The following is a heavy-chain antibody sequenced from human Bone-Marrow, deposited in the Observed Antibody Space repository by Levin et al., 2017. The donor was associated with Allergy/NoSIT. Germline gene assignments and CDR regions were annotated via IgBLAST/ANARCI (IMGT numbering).Heavy chain of an antibody. D-gene: IGHD3-10*01. CDR2: IYYSGST. J-gene: IGHJ5*02. CDR1: GDSISSGGYY. Sequence: PSETLSLTCSVSGDSISSGGYYWNWIRQHPGKGLEWIGYIYYSGSTNHNPSLKSRVTISVDTSKNEFSLKMTSVSAADTAVYFCARSGSGSNWFDPWGQGTLVIVSS. V-gene: IGHV4-31*03. CDR3: ARSGSGSNWFDP.